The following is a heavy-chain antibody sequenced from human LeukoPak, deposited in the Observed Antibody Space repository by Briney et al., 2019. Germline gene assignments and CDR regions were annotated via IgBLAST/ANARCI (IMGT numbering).Heavy chain of an antibody. J-gene: IGHJ4*02. CDR1: AFTFRNSW. CDR3: ARERQGSSYYDGKESFDY. Sequence: GGSLRLSCVASAFTFRNSWMSWVRQVPRKGLEWVANIEQDGREKNYVESVKGRFTISRDNGKYSLYLEMNSLRAEDTAVYFCARERQGSSYYDGKESFDYWGQGTLVTVSS. CDR2: IEQDGREK. V-gene: IGHV3-7*01. D-gene: IGHD1-26*01.